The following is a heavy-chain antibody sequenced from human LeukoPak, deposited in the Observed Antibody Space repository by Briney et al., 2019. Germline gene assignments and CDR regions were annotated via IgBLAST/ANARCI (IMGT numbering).Heavy chain of an antibody. CDR3: ARESCNGASCFRAEGFYYFYMDV. CDR2: IYTSGDT. Sequence: SETLSLTCSVSGASISRGSYYWSWIRQPAGKGLEWIGRIYTSGDTNYNPSLESRVTISVDTSQNQLSLRLTSVTVADTAIYYCARESCNGASCFRAEGFYYFYMDVWGKGTTVTASS. V-gene: IGHV4-61*02. CDR1: GASISRGSYY. D-gene: IGHD2-2*01. J-gene: IGHJ6*03.